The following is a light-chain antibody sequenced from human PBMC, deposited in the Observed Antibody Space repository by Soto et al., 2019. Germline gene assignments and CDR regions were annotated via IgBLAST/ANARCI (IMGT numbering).Light chain of an antibody. CDR1: QSISSY. CDR3: QQSYSTPIT. J-gene: IGKJ5*01. V-gene: IGKV1-39*01. Sequence: IHITHSPSSLSSSVGDRVTITCRASQSISSYLNWYQQKPGKAPKLLIYAASSLQSGVPSRFSGSGSGTDFTLTISSLQPEDFATYYCQQSYSTPITFGQGTRLEIK. CDR2: AAS.